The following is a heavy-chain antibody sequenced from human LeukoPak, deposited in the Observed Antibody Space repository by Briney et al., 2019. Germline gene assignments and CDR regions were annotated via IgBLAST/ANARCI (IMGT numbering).Heavy chain of an antibody. D-gene: IGHD4-17*01. V-gene: IGHV3-9*01. CDR1: GFTFDDYV. J-gene: IGHJ4*02. CDR3: AKGLTVTTAFFDY. CDR2: ISWNSGSI. Sequence: PGGSLRVSCAASGFTFDDYVMHWVRQAPGEGLGWGSCISWNSGSIGYAGSVKGRLTISRDNAKNSLYLQMNSLRAEDTALYYCAKGLTVTTAFFDYWGQGTLVTVSS.